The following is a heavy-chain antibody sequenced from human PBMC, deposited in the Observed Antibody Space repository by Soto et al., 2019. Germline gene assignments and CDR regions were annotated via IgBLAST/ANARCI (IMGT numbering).Heavy chain of an antibody. CDR2: IYYSGST. Sequence: PSETLSLTCTVSGGSISSYYWSWIRQPPGKGLEWIGYIYYSGSTNYNPSLKSRVTISVDTSKNQFSLKLSSVTAADTAVYYCARSNSKYKYYMDFWGKGTTVTVSS. CDR3: ARSNSKYKYYMDF. D-gene: IGHD4-4*01. J-gene: IGHJ6*03. V-gene: IGHV4-59*01. CDR1: GGSISSYY.